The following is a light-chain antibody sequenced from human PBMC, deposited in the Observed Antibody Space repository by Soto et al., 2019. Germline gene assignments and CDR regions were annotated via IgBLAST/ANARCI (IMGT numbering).Light chain of an antibody. CDR3: SSFTNSRAYV. J-gene: IGLJ1*01. V-gene: IGLV2-14*01. Sequence: QSVLTQPASVSGSPGQSITISCTGTSSDVGTYNYVSWYQQHPGKAPKLMIYEVGNRSSGVSNRFSGSKSGNTASLTISGLQAEDEADYYCSSFTNSRAYVFGTGTKVTVL. CDR1: SSDVGTYNY. CDR2: EVG.